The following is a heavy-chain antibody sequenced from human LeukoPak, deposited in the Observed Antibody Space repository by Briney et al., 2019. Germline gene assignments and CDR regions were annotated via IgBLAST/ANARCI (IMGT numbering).Heavy chain of an antibody. V-gene: IGHV4-30-4*07. D-gene: IGHD1-26*01. J-gene: IGHJ4*02. CDR1: GGSISSGGYS. Sequence: SETLSLTCAVSGGSISSGGYSWSWIRQPPGNGLEWIGYIYYSGSTYYNPSLKSRVTISVDTSKNQFSLKLSSVTAADTAVYYCARALWDHYYFDYWGQGTLVTVSS. CDR3: ARALWDHYYFDY. CDR2: IYYSGST.